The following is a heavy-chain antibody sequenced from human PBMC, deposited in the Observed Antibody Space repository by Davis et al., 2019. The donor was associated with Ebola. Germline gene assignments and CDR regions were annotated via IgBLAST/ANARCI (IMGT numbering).Heavy chain of an antibody. CDR3: ARGGGFTFGGVRPWYYYGMDV. Sequence: PSETLSLTCAVFASSFSGHYWSWIRPPTGKGLEWIGEINHRGSTNYNPSLKSRVTRSVDTSKNQFSLKLSSVTAADTAVYYGARGGGFTFGGVRPWYYYGMDVWGQGTTVTVSS. CDR2: INHRGST. CDR1: ASSFSGHY. D-gene: IGHD3-16*01. V-gene: IGHV4-34*01. J-gene: IGHJ6*02.